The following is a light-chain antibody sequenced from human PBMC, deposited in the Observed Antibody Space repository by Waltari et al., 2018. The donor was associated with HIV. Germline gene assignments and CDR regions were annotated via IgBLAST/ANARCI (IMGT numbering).Light chain of an antibody. V-gene: IGKV2-30*01. Sequence: TQSPVSLSVTPGQPASISCTSSERLLFSDVNTYLNWFRLQPGQSPRRLIYSVSNLDHGVAERFSGSGSGMNFTLTISRIEAEDVGFYYCMQETHWPPTFGGGTRLDIK. CDR1: ERLLFSDVNTY. CDR3: MQETHWPPT. CDR2: SVS. J-gene: IGKJ2*01.